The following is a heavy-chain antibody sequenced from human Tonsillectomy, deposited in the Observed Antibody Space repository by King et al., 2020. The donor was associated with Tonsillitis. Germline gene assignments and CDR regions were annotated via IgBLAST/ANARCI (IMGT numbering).Heavy chain of an antibody. CDR3: ARVGYYYGSQALDY. CDR1: GYSISTGYY. D-gene: IGHD3-10*01. CDR2: IYHTGST. J-gene: IGHJ4*02. V-gene: IGHV4-38-2*01. Sequence: QLQESGPGLVKPSETLSLTCAVSGYSISTGYYWGWIRQPPGKGLEWIGSIYHTGSTSYNPSLKSRVTISVDTSKNQFSLKLSSVTAADTAVYYCARVGYYYGSQALDYWGQGTLVTVSS.